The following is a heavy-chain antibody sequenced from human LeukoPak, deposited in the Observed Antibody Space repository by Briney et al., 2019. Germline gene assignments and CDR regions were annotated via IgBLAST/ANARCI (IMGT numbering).Heavy chain of an antibody. D-gene: IGHD6-13*01. CDR2: IYYSGST. CDR3: ARHPAAAGLYYYYGMDV. J-gene: IGHJ6*02. CDR1: GATMYDNY. Sequence: SETLSLTCSVSGATMYDNYWSWIRQPPGKGLEWIGYIYYSGSTNYNPSLKSRVTISVDTSKNQFSLKLSSVTAADTAVYYCARHPAAAGLYYYYGMDVWAKGPRSPSP. V-gene: IGHV4-59*08.